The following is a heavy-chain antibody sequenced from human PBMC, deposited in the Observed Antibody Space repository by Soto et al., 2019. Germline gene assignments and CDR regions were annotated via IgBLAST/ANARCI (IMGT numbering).Heavy chain of an antibody. Sequence: QVQLVQSGAEVKKPGASVKVSCKASGYTFTSYYMHWVRQAPGQGLEWMGIINPSGGSTSYAQKFQGRVTMTRDTSTSTVYMELSSLRSEDTAVYYCARDDYDSSGYYDLGYYFDYWGQGTLVTVSS. CDR2: INPSGGST. V-gene: IGHV1-46*01. D-gene: IGHD3-22*01. CDR3: ARDDYDSSGYYDLGYYFDY. CDR1: GYTFTSYY. J-gene: IGHJ4*02.